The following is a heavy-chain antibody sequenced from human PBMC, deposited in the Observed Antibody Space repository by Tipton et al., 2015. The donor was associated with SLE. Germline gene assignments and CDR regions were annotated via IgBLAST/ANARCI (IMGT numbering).Heavy chain of an antibody. J-gene: IGHJ2*01. Sequence: TLSLTCTVSGRSFMSTSYYWAWIRQPPGRGLEWIGSIYYTGSTFHNPSLESRVTISIDTSQKQFSLKLNSVTAADTAEYYCARSPWGYWYFDLWGRGTPVTVSS. D-gene: IGHD3-16*01. CDR2: IYYTGST. V-gene: IGHV4-39*07. CDR1: GRSFMSTSYY. CDR3: ARSPWGYWYFDL.